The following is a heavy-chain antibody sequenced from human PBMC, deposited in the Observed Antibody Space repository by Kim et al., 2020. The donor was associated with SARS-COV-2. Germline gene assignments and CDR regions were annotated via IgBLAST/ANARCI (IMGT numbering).Heavy chain of an antibody. CDR2: IYLGDSNI. Sequence: GESLKISCKGSAYSFTNYWIGWVRQMPGKGLEWMGIIYLGDSNIRFSPSFRGQVTFSGDNSLNTAYLKLSSLKASDTAIYYCARLTGYSVSVFDFWGQGTLVAVSS. V-gene: IGHV5-51*01. CDR1: AYSFTNYW. D-gene: IGHD5-12*01. CDR3: ARLTGYSVSVFDF. J-gene: IGHJ4*02.